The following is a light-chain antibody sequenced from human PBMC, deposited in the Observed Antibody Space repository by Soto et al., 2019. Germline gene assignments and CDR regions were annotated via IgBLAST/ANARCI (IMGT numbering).Light chain of an antibody. V-gene: IGKV4-1*01. Sequence: DIVMTQSPASLAVSLGERATINCESSQSVLYSSNNQNCLAWYQQKPGQPPQLLIYWASTRESGVPDRFSGSGSVTDFTLTISSLQAEDVAVYYCQQYCATPWTFGQGTKVDIK. CDR3: QQYCATPWT. CDR2: WAS. J-gene: IGKJ1*01. CDR1: QSVLYSSNNQNC.